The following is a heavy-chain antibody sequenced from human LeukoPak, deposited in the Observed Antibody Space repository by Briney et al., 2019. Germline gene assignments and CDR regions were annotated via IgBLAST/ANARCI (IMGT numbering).Heavy chain of an antibody. V-gene: IGHV3-23*01. CDR3: AKDPDYGDYVYFIY. CDR2: ISGSGGST. J-gene: IGHJ4*02. D-gene: IGHD4-17*01. Sequence: GGSLRLSCAASGFDFNNYAMTWVRQAPGKGLEWVSAISGSGGSTYYADSVKGRFTISRDNSKNTLYLQMNGLRAEDTAVYYCAKDPDYGDYVYFIYWGQGTLVTVSS. CDR1: GFDFNNYA.